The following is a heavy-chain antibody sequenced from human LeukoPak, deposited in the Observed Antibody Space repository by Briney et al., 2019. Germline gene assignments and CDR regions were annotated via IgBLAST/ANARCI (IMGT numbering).Heavy chain of an antibody. D-gene: IGHD6-13*01. Sequence: PSETLSLTCAVYGGSFSGYYWSWIRQPPGKGLEWLGEINHSGSTNYNPSLKSRVTISVDTSKNQFSLKLSSVTAADTAVYYCARRTGLYSSSWYYFDCWGQGTLVTVSS. CDR2: INHSGST. V-gene: IGHV4-34*01. CDR3: ARRTGLYSSSWYYFDC. J-gene: IGHJ4*02. CDR1: GGSFSGYY.